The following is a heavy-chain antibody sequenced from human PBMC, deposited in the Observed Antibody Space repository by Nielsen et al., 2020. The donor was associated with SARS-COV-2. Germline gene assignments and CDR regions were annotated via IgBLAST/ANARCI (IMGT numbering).Heavy chain of an antibody. CDR1: GFTLSRFG. CDR2: ISYDGSDQ. J-gene: IGHJ4*02. Sequence: GGSLRLSCAASGFTLSRFGMHWVRQTPGRGLEWVAYISYDGSDQYYEDSLKGRFTISRDNSKNILYLQMNNLRAEDTAVYYCVKDGAYYGVRGVVHFGYGGRGNLVTVSS. D-gene: IGHD3-10*01. CDR3: VKDGAYYGVRGVVHFGY. V-gene: IGHV3-30*18.